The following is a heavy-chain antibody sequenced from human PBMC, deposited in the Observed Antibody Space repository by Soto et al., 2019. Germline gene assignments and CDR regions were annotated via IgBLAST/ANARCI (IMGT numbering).Heavy chain of an antibody. Sequence: GASVKVSCTASCYTFTSYGISWVRKAPGQGLEWMGWISAYNGNTNYAQKLQGRVTMTTDTSTSTAYMELRSLRSDDTAVYYCARGLRLGYSVEYYLDYWGQGTLVTVSS. CDR3: ARGLRLGYSVEYYLDY. CDR1: CYTFTSYG. CDR2: ISAYNGNT. V-gene: IGHV1-18*01. J-gene: IGHJ4*02. D-gene: IGHD5-18*01.